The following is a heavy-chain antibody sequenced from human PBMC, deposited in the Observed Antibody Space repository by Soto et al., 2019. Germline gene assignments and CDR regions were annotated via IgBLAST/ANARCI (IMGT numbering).Heavy chain of an antibody. D-gene: IGHD3-10*01. V-gene: IGHV6-1*01. CDR3: TGITWFRGMDV. Sequence: PSQTLSLTCVISVDSVSSNSAGWNWIRQSPSRGLEWLGRTYYKSKWNNDYALSVKSRITINPDTSKNQFSLHLYSVTPGDTAVYYCTGITWFRGMDVWGQGTPVTVSS. CDR1: VDSVSSNSAG. CDR2: TYYKSKWNN. J-gene: IGHJ6*02.